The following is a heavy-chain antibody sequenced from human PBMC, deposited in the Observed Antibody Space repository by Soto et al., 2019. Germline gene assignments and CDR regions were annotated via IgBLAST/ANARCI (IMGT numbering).Heavy chain of an antibody. CDR3: ASYLRGQGLVREPFYY. J-gene: IGHJ4*02. V-gene: IGHV4-39*01. CDR2: IYYSGST. CDR1: GGSISSSSYY. Sequence: PSETLSLTCTVSGGSISSSSYYWGWIRQPPGKGLEWIGSIYYSGSTYYNPSLKSRVTISVDTSKNQFSLKLSSVTAADTAVYFFASYLRGQGLVREPFYYLAQGTLVTVSS. D-gene: IGHD6-19*01.